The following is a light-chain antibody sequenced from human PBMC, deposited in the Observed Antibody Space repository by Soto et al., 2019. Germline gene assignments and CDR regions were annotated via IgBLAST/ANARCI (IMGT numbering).Light chain of an antibody. V-gene: IGLV2-14*03. Sequence: QSALTQPASVSGSPGQSITISCTGSSSDVGGYDFVSWYQHHPGKAPRLMIFDVSNRPSAVSNRFSGSKSGNTASLTISGLLAEDEGDYYCASYTSRSTLVFGTGTKLTVL. CDR1: SSDVGGYDF. CDR2: DVS. J-gene: IGLJ1*01. CDR3: ASYTSRSTLV.